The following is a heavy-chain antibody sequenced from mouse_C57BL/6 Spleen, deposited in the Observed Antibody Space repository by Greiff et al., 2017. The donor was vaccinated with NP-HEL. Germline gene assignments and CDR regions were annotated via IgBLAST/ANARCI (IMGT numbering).Heavy chain of an antibody. J-gene: IGHJ4*01. Sequence: QVQLQQPGAELVKPGASVKMSCKASGYTFTSYWITWVKQRPGQGLEWIGDIYPGSGSTNYNEKFKSKATLTVDTSSSTAYMQLSSLTSEDSAVYYGARPKSPHGYPYAMDYWGQGTSVTVSS. V-gene: IGHV1-55*01. CDR1: GYTFTSYW. CDR3: ARPKSPHGYPYAMDY. D-gene: IGHD2-2*01. CDR2: IYPGSGST.